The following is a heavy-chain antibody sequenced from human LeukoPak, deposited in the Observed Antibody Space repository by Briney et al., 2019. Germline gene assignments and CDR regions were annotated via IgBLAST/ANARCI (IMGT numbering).Heavy chain of an antibody. J-gene: IGHJ4*02. Sequence: GGSLRLSCAASGLTFSSSALSWVRQAPGKGLEWVANIKQDGSEKYYVDSVKGRFTISRDNAKNSLYLQMNSLRAEDTAVYYCARDARVCDYWGQGTLVTVSS. CDR1: GLTFSSSA. V-gene: IGHV3-7*01. D-gene: IGHD3-10*01. CDR3: ARDARVCDY. CDR2: IKQDGSEK.